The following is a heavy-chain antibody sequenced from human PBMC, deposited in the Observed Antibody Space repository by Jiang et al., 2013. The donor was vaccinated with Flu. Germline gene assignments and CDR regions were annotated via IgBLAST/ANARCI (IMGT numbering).Heavy chain of an antibody. CDR2: INTGNGDT. CDR1: GYTFTNYA. V-gene: IGHV1-3*04. J-gene: IGHJ5*02. D-gene: IGHD1-26*01. Sequence: GAEVKKPGASVKVSCKASGYTFTNYAMHWVRQAPGQRLEWMGWINTGNGDTIYLQKFQGRVTFTRDTTANTAYMELSSLRSEDTAVYYCAREIRGTYNWFDPWGQGTLVTVSS. CDR3: AREIRGTYNWFDP.